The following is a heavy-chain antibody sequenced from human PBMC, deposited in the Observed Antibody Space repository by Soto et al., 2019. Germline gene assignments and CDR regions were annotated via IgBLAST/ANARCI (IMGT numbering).Heavy chain of an antibody. D-gene: IGHD6-6*01. J-gene: IGHJ4*02. Sequence: GGSLRLSCASSGVPFSAYYMSLIRQAPGKGLEWVSYISSSGSTIYYADSVKGRFTISRDNAKNSLYLQMNSLRAEDTAVYYCAREDSSSYGYWGQGTLVIVSS. CDR3: AREDSSSYGY. CDR1: GVPFSAYY. V-gene: IGHV3-11*01. CDR2: ISSSGSTI.